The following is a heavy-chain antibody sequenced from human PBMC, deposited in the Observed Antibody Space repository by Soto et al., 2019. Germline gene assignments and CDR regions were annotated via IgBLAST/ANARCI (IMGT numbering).Heavy chain of an antibody. CDR1: GFTVSSND. D-gene: IGHD2-15*01. Sequence: EVQLVESGGGWVQPGGSLRLSCAPSGFTVSSNDMSWVRQAPGKGLEWVLVIYTGGGTYYADSVKGRFTISRDNSKHTLYLQMNSLRDEDTAVYYCVRSFFCSGGSCYSSSSHWGQGTLVTVSS. CDR2: IYTGGGT. J-gene: IGHJ4*02. CDR3: VRSFFCSGGSCYSSSSH. V-gene: IGHV3-66*01.